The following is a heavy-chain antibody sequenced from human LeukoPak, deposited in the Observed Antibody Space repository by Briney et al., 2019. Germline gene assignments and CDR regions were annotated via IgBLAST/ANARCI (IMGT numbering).Heavy chain of an antibody. CDR1: GGSISSGGYY. CDR2: IYYSGST. CDR3: ARKPYYDFWSGYSRDAFDI. J-gene: IGHJ3*02. D-gene: IGHD3-3*01. V-gene: IGHV4-61*08. Sequence: PSETLSLTCTVSGGSISSGGYYWSWIRQHPGTGLEWIGYIYYSGSTNYNPSLKSRVTISVDTSKNQFSLKLSSVTAADTAVYYCARKPYYDFWSGYSRDAFDIWGQGTMVTVSS.